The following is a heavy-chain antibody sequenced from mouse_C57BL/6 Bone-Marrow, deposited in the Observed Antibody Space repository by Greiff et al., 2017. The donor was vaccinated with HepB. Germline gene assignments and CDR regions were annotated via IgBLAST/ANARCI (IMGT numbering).Heavy chain of an antibody. V-gene: IGHV14-4*01. D-gene: IGHD1-1*02. Sequence: VQLKESGAELVRPGASVKLSCTASGFNIKDDYMHWVKQRPEQGLEWIGWIDPENGDTEYASKFQGKATITADTSSNTAYLQLSSLTSEDTAVYYCTTGGSQFAYWGQGTLVTVSA. CDR2: IDPENGDT. CDR3: TTGGSQFAY. CDR1: GFNIKDDY. J-gene: IGHJ3*01.